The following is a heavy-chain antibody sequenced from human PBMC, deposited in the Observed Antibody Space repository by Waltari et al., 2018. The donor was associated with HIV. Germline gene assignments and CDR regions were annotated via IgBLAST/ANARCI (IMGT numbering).Heavy chain of an antibody. CDR1: GGSFSGSY. Sequence: QVQLRQWGAGLLKPSETLSLTCAVYGGSFSGSYWRWIRQPPGKGLAWIGEINHSGSTNYNPSLKSRVTISVDTSKNQLSLKLTSVTAADTAVFYCARARLVSRGQYCSTTSCLPHYYYYYGMDVWGQGTTVTVSS. CDR3: ARARLVSRGQYCSTTSCLPHYYYYYGMDV. J-gene: IGHJ6*02. D-gene: IGHD2-2*01. V-gene: IGHV4-34*01. CDR2: INHSGST.